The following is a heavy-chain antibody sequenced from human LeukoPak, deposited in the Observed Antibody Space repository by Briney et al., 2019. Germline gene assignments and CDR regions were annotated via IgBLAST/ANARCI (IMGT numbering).Heavy chain of an antibody. CDR3: AKDLRLGGRPYYFDY. Sequence: TGGSLRLSCAASGFTFSSYAMSWVRQAPEKGLEWVSAISGSGGSTYYADSVKGRFTISRDNSKNTLYLQMNSLRAEDTAVYYCAKDLRLGGRPYYFDYWGQGTLVTVSS. CDR1: GFTFSSYA. CDR2: ISGSGGST. D-gene: IGHD3-16*01. J-gene: IGHJ4*02. V-gene: IGHV3-23*01.